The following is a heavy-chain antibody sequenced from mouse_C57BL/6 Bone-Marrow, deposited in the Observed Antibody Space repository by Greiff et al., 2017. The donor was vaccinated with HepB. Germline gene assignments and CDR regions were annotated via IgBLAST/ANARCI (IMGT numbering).Heavy chain of an antibody. J-gene: IGHJ2*01. CDR3: TRSLIYYGTNY. CDR2: IDPEDGET. CDR1: GFNIKDYY. Sequence: VQLKQSGAELVKPGASVKLSCTASGFNIKDYYIHWVKQRTEQGLEWIGRIDPEDGETKYAPKFQDKATITADTSSNTAYLQLSTLTSEETAVYYSTRSLIYYGTNYWGQGTTLTVSS. D-gene: IGHD1-1*01. V-gene: IGHV14-2*01.